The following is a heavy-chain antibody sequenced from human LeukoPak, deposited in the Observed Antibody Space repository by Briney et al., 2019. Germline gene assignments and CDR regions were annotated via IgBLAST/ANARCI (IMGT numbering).Heavy chain of an antibody. CDR1: GFIFSSYA. CDR2: ISGSGDST. D-gene: IGHD6-6*01. J-gene: IGHJ6*03. V-gene: IGHV3-23*01. Sequence: GGSLRLSCAASGFIFSSYAMTWVRQAPGKGLEWVSGISGSGDSTYYADSVKGRFTISRDNSKNTLYLQMSYLRVEDTAVYYCAKGYITSPYYYYYMDVWGKGTTVTVSS. CDR3: AKGYITSPYYYYYMDV.